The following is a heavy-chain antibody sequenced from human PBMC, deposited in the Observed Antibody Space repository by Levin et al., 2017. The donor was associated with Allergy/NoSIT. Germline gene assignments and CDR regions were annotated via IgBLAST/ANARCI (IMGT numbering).Heavy chain of an antibody. CDR3: ASLYSSSWPYYYGMDV. Sequence: GGSLRLSCAASGFTFSDYYMSWIRQAPGKGLEWVSYISSSGSTIYYADSVKGRFTISRDNAKNSLYLQMNSLRAEDTAVYYCASLYSSSWPYYYGMDVWGQGTTVTVSS. CDR2: ISSSGSTI. CDR1: GFTFSDYY. D-gene: IGHD6-6*01. V-gene: IGHV3-11*01. J-gene: IGHJ6*02.